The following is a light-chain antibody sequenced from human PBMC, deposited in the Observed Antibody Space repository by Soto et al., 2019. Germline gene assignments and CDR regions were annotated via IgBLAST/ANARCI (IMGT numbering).Light chain of an antibody. J-gene: IGLJ2*01. CDR3: QSYDSSLSGVL. Sequence: QSVLTQPPSVSGAPGQRVTLSCTGSSSNIGAHYDVHWYQQLPGTAPKPLIYGDSNRPSGVPDRFSGSKSGTSASLAITGLQAEDEADYYCQSYDSSLSGVLFGGGTKLTVL. CDR1: SSNIGAHYD. CDR2: GDS. V-gene: IGLV1-40*01.